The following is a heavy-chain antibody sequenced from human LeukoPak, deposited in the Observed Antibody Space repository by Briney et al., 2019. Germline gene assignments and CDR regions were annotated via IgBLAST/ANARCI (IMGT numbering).Heavy chain of an antibody. CDR2: IYYSGST. J-gene: IGHJ4*02. V-gene: IGHV4-59*12. CDR3: ARGSTITMVRGFFDY. Sequence: SETLSLTCTVSGGSISSYYWSWIRQPPGKGLEWIGYIYYSGSTNYNPSLKSRVTISVDTSKNQFSLKLSSVTAADTAVYYCARGSTITMVRGFFDYWGQGTLVTVSS. CDR1: GGSISSYY. D-gene: IGHD3-10*01.